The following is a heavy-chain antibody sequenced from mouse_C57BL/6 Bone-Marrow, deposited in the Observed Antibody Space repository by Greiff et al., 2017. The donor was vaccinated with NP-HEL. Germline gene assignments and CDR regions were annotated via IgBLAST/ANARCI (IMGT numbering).Heavy chain of an antibody. CDR1: GYSITSGYD. CDR2: ISYSGST. V-gene: IGHV3-1*01. CDR3: ASGRGNYFDY. Sequence: VQLKESGPGMVKPSQSLSLTCTVTGYSITSGYDWHWIRHFPGNKLEWMGYISYSGSTNYNPSLKSRISITHDTSKNHFFLKLNSVTTEDTATYYCASGRGNYFDYWGQGTTLTVSS. D-gene: IGHD4-1*01. J-gene: IGHJ2*01.